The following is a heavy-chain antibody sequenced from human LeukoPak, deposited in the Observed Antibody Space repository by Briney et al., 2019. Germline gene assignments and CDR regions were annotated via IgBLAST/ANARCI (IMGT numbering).Heavy chain of an antibody. CDR2: FQYGGAT. J-gene: IGHJ5*02. Sequence: SETLSLTCTVSGDSIGRSSSYWGWIRQPPGKGLEWIGSFQYGGATYYNPSLKSRVTKSVDTSKNQFSLKLNSVTAADTAVYYCARHVSDCSAGSCYSYFDPWGQGTLVTVSS. CDR3: ARHVSDCSAGSCYSYFDP. V-gene: IGHV4-39*01. CDR1: GDSIGRSSSY. D-gene: IGHD2-15*01.